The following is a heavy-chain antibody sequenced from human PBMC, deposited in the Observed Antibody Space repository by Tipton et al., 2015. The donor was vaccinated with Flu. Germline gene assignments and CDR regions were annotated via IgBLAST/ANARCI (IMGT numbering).Heavy chain of an antibody. J-gene: IGHJ4*02. CDR1: GGSIRGYY. CDR2: VYYTGST. V-gene: IGHV4-59*01. CDR3: ARGPPGPSIRAYYFDI. D-gene: IGHD2-21*01. Sequence: TLSLTCTVSGGSIRGYYWNWIRQFPGKGLEWIGFVYYTGSTNYKSSLKSRVTISTDTSTNQVSLKMNSVIAAGTAVYYCARGPPGPSIRAYYFDIWGQGALVTVSS.